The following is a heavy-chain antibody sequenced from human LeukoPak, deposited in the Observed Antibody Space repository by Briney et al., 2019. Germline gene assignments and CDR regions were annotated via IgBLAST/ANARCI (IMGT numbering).Heavy chain of an antibody. V-gene: IGHV4-31*03. D-gene: IGHD3-10*01. CDR3: ARISVGNDAFDY. Sequence: SETLSLTCTVSGGSISSGGYYWSWIRQHPGKGLEWIGYIYYSGSTYYNPSLKSRVTISVDTSKNQFSLKLSSVTAADTAVYYCARISVGNDAFDYWGQGTLVTVSS. J-gene: IGHJ4*02. CDR1: GGSISSGGYY. CDR2: IYYSGST.